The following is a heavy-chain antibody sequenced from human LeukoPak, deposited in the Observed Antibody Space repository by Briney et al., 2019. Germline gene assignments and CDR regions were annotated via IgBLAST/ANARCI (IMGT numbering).Heavy chain of an antibody. CDR2: VYRSGDT. J-gene: IGHJ5*02. CDR1: GFTVSTNY. V-gene: IGHV3-66*01. Sequence: GGSLRLSCAASGFTVSTNYMSWVCQAPGKGPEWISIVYRSGDTYYADSVKGRFTFSRDNSKNTLYLQMNRLRVEDTAVYYCARDKRYCSSGRCWGVQFGPWGQGTLVTVSS. D-gene: IGHD2-15*01. CDR3: ARDKRYCSSGRCWGVQFGP.